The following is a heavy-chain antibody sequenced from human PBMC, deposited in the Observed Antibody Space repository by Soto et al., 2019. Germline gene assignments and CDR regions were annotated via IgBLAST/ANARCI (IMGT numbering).Heavy chain of an antibody. CDR2: IWYDGSNK. CDR3: ARDSGYDTKSYYYYYGMDV. J-gene: IGHJ6*02. D-gene: IGHD5-12*01. Sequence: QVQLVESGGGVVQPGRSLRLSCAASGFTFSSYGMHWVRQAPGKGLEWVAVIWYDGSNKYYADSVKGRFTISRDNSKNKLYLQMNSLSAEDTAVYYCARDSGYDTKSYYYYYGMDVWGQGTTVTVSS. CDR1: GFTFSSYG. V-gene: IGHV3-33*01.